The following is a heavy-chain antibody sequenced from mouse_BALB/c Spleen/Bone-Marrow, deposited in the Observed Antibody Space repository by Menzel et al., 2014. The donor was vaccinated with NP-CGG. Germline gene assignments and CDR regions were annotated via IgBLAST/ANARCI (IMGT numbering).Heavy chain of an antibody. J-gene: IGHJ4*01. CDR3: TRQGIYYGYMTYAMDY. Sequence: EVQLVESGGGLVQPGGSLKLSCAASGFTFSYYTMSWVRQTPEKGLEWVAYITNGGGSTYYPDTVKGRFTISRDNAKNTLYLQMSSLKSEDSAMYFCTRQGIYYGYMTYAMDYWGRGTSVTVSS. CDR1: GFTFSYYT. V-gene: IGHV5-12-2*01. D-gene: IGHD1-2*01. CDR2: ITNGGGST.